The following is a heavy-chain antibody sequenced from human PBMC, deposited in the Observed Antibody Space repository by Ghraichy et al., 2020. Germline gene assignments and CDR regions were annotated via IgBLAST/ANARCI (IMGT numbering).Heavy chain of an antibody. J-gene: IGHJ6*02. CDR1: GFTFSGYF. V-gene: IGHV3-30*03. Sequence: GESLNISCVASGFTFSGYFMHWVRQAPGKGLEWVADISDGGSNEYYVDSVKGRFTISRDNPKNILYLQMNSLRPEDTAVYYCARATREWLGRFYGVDVWGQGTTVIVS. D-gene: IGHD3-10*01. CDR2: ISDGGSNE. CDR3: ARATREWLGRFYGVDV.